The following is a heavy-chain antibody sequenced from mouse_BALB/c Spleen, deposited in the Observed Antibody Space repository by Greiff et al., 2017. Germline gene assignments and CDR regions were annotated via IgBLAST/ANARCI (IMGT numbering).Heavy chain of an antibody. D-gene: IGHD1-1*01. CDR3: APDFTPGFAY. CDR2: IDPANGNT. V-gene: IGHV14-3*02. Sequence: VQLQQSGGELVKPGASVKSSCTASGFNIKDTYMHWVKQRPEQGLEWIGRIDPANGNTKYDPKFQGKATITADTSSNTAYLQLSSLTSEDTAVYYCAPDFTPGFAYWGQGTLVTVSA. CDR1: GFNIKDTY. J-gene: IGHJ3*01.